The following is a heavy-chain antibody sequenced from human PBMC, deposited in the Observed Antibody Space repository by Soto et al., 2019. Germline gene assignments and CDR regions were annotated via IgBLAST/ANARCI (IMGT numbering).Heavy chain of an antibody. CDR2: ISYDGSNK. D-gene: IGHD3-9*01. J-gene: IGHJ2*01. Sequence: QVQLVESGGGVVQPGRSLRLSCAASGFTFSSYAMHWVRQAPGKGLEWVAVISYDGSNKYYADSVKGRFTISRDNSKNTLYLQMNRLRAEDTAVYYCAREPTSQSYYDILTCYPAWLGYFDLWGRGTLVTVSS. CDR3: AREPTSQSYYDILTCYPAWLGYFDL. CDR1: GFTFSSYA. V-gene: IGHV3-30-3*01.